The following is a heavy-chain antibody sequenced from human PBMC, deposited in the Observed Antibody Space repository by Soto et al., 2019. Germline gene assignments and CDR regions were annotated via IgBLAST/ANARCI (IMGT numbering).Heavy chain of an antibody. CDR1: GGSISGYY. Sequence: SETLSLTCTVSGGSISGYYWSWIRQPPGKGLEWIGYIYYSGSTNYNPSLKSRVTISVDTSKNQFSLKLSSVTAADTAVYYCARVMKVPATAFGAFDIWGQGTMVTVSS. CDR2: IYYSGST. V-gene: IGHV4-59*01. J-gene: IGHJ3*02. D-gene: IGHD2-2*01. CDR3: ARVMKVPATAFGAFDI.